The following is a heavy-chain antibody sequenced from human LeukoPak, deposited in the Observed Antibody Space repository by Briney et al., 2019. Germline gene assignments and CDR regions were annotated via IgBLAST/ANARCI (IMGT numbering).Heavy chain of an antibody. Sequence: PSETLSLTCAVSGGSISSGGYSWSWIRQPPGKGLEWIGYIYHSGSTYYNPSLKSRVTISVDRSKNQFSLKLSSVTAADTAVYYCASLCSGSSCYSGYYGMDVWGQGTTVTVSS. D-gene: IGHD2-15*01. J-gene: IGHJ6*02. CDR3: ASLCSGSSCYSGYYGMDV. CDR1: GGSISSGGYS. V-gene: IGHV4-30-2*01. CDR2: IYHSGST.